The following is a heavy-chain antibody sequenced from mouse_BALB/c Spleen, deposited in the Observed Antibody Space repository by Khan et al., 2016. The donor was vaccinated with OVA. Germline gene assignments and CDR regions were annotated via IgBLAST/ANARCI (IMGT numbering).Heavy chain of an antibody. CDR3: ARVYGGDFDY. CDR1: GYSITSDYA. V-gene: IGHV3-2*02. Sequence: EVKLLESGPGLVKPSQSLSLTCTVTGYSITSDYAWNWIRQFPGNKLEWMGFISYSGNTNYNPSLKSRISITRDTSKNQFFLQLNSVTTEDTARYYCARVYGGDFDYWGQGTTLTGSS. D-gene: IGHD1-1*01. CDR2: ISYSGNT. J-gene: IGHJ2*01.